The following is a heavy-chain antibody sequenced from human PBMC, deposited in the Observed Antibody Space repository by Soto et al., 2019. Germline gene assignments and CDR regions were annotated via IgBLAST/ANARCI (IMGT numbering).Heavy chain of an antibody. CDR2: IGGSGGSI. CDR3: ARDLAWAFDS. J-gene: IGHJ4*02. CDR1: GFTFSTFS. V-gene: IGHV3-48*02. D-gene: IGHD1-26*01. Sequence: QPWGSLRLSCAASGFTFSTFSINFFRQAPVKGLEWLSYIGGSGGSISYADSVKGRFTISRDNGKNTLYLQMSSLRDEDTAGYYCARDLAWAFDSWGQGALVTVSS.